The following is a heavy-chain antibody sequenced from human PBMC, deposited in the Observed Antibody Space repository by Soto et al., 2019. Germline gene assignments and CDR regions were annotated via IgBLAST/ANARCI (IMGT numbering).Heavy chain of an antibody. J-gene: IGHJ6*03. CDR3: ATQGYYYYSTDV. CDR2: FDPEDGET. CDR1: GYTLTELS. Sequence: QVQLVQSGAEVKKPGASVKVSCKVSGYTLTELSMHWVRQAPGKGLEWMGGFDPEDGETIYAQKFQGRVTMTEDTPTHTAYMELSSVRSEDTAVYYCATQGYYYYSTDVWGKGTTVTISS. V-gene: IGHV1-24*01.